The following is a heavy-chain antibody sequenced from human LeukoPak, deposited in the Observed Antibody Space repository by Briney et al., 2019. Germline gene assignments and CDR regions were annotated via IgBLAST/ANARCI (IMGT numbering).Heavy chain of an antibody. CDR3: ARDGYCSGGSCHAIITWRFDP. V-gene: IGHV3-30-3*01. J-gene: IGHJ5*02. CDR2: ISYDGSNK. CDR1: GFTFSSYA. Sequence: GGSLRLSCAASGFTFSSYAMHWVRQAPGKGLEWVAVISYDGSNKYYADSVKGRFTISRDNSKNTLYLQMNSLRAEDTAVYYCARDGYCSGGSCHAIITWRFDPWGQGTLVTVSS. D-gene: IGHD2-15*01.